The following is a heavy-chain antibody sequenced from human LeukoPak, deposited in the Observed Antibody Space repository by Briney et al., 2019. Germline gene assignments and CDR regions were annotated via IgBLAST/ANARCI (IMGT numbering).Heavy chain of an antibody. CDR2: ISGDGGST. Sequence: GGPLRLSCAASGFTFDDYAMHWVRQAPGKGLEWVSLISGDGGSTYYADSVKGRFTISRDNSKNSLYLHMNSLRTEDTALYYCAGNGYYDSSGPESAFDIWGQGTMVTLSS. CDR1: GFTFDDYA. V-gene: IGHV3-43*02. CDR3: AGNGYYDSSGPESAFDI. J-gene: IGHJ3*02. D-gene: IGHD3-22*01.